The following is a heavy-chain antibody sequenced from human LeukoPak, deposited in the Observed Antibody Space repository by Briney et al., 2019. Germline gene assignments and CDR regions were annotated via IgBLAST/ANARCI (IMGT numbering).Heavy chain of an antibody. Sequence: SETLSLTCTVSGDSISSRSYYWSWIRQPPGKGLEWIGYIYYSGSTNYNPSLKSRVTISVDTSKNQFSLKLRSVTAADTAVYYCARGIIVVPAAIGSGYYYYMDVWGKGTTVTISS. J-gene: IGHJ6*03. V-gene: IGHV4-61*01. CDR3: ARGIIVVPAAIGSGYYYYMDV. D-gene: IGHD2-2*01. CDR2: IYYSGST. CDR1: GDSISSRSYY.